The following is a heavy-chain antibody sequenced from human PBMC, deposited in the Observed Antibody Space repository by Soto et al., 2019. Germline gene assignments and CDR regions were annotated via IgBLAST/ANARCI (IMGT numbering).Heavy chain of an antibody. CDR2: TYYRSKWYN. CDR3: ARGMEVAVAGNYFDY. J-gene: IGHJ4*02. V-gene: IGHV6-1*01. CDR1: GDSVSSNSAA. Sequence: QVQLQQSGPGLVKPSQTLSLTCAISGDSVSSNSAAWNWIRQSPPRGLEWLVRTYYRSKWYNDYAVSVKSRISINPDTSKNQFSLQLNSVTPEDTAVYYGARGMEVAVAGNYFDYWGQGALVTVSS. D-gene: IGHD6-19*01.